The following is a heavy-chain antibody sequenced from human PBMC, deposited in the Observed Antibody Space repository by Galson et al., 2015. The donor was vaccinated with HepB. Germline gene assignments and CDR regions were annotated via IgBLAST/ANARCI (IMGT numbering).Heavy chain of an antibody. CDR3: ARQGPRGELDY. Sequence: SLRLSCAVSGFTSSRYHMNWVRQAPGKGLEWVSFMSSSGTDIRYADSVEGRFTISRDSAKNSLSLQMNSLRAEDTAVYYCARQGPRGELDYWGQGTLVTVSS. D-gene: IGHD3-10*01. J-gene: IGHJ4*02. CDR2: MSSSGTDI. V-gene: IGHV3-21*01. CDR1: GFTSSRYH.